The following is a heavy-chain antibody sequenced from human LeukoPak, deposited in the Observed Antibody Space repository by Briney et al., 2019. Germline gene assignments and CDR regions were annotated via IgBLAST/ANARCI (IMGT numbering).Heavy chain of an antibody. Sequence: SETLSLTCTVSGGSISSSSYYWGWIRQPPGKGLEWIGYIYYSGSTNYNPSLKSRVTMSVDTSKNQFSLKLSSVTAADTAVYYCATYSYVSYYFDYWGQGTLVTVSS. J-gene: IGHJ4*02. CDR2: IYYSGST. CDR1: GGSISSSSYY. D-gene: IGHD5-18*01. CDR3: ATYSYVSYYFDY. V-gene: IGHV4-61*05.